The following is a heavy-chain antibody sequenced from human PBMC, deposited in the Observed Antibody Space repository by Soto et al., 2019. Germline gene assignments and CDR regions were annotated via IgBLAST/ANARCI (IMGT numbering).Heavy chain of an antibody. CDR3: ARDKAKYYYGSGSYYDYYYYGMDV. V-gene: IGHV3-7*03. CDR2: IKQDGSEK. CDR1: GFTFSSYW. J-gene: IGHJ6*02. D-gene: IGHD3-10*01. Sequence: EVQLVESGGGLVQPGGSLRLSCAASGFTFSSYWMSWVRQAPGKGLEWVANIKQDGSEKYYVDSVKGRFTISRDNAKNSLYLQMNSLRAEDTAVYYCARDKAKYYYGSGSYYDYYYYGMDVWGQGTTVTVSS.